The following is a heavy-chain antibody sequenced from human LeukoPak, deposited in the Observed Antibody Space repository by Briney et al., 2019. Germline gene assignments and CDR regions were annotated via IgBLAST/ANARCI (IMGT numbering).Heavy chain of an antibody. CDR3: ARDRCSGGSCHSFDS. Sequence: PGGSLRLSCAASGFTFSDYNMNWARQAPGKGLEWVSYISSSSSTIYYADSVKGRFTISRDNAKNSLYLQMNSLRDEDAAVYYCARDRCSGGSCHSFDSWGQGTLVTVSS. J-gene: IGHJ4*02. CDR2: ISSSSSTI. D-gene: IGHD2-15*01. CDR1: GFTFSDYN. V-gene: IGHV3-48*02.